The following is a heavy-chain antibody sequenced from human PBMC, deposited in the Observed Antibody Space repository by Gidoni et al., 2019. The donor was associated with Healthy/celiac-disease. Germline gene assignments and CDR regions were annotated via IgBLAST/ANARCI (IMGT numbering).Heavy chain of an antibody. CDR3: AREGGYSNFGDY. J-gene: IGHJ4*02. CDR2: ISSSSSYI. CDR1: GCTFSSYS. D-gene: IGHD4-4*01. V-gene: IGHV3-21*01. Sequence: EVQLVESGGGRVKPGGSRRLSCADSGCTFSSYSMNWVRQAPGKGLEWVSSISSSSSYIYYADSVKGRFTISRDNAKNSLYLQINSLRAEDTAVYSCAREGGYSNFGDYWGQGTLVTVSS.